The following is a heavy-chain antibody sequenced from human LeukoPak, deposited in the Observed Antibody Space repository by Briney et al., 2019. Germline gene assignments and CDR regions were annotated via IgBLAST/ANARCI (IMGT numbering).Heavy chain of an antibody. J-gene: IGHJ3*02. V-gene: IGHV3-23*01. CDR1: GFTSSSYA. Sequence: GGSLRLSCAASGFTSSSYAMTWVRQAPRKGLEWGSTISGSGDIIYYADSVKGRFTISRDNPKNTLYLQMNSLRAEDTAVYYCARDWYDNSDAFDIWGQGTMVTVSS. D-gene: IGHD3-9*01. CDR2: ISGSGDII. CDR3: ARDWYDNSDAFDI.